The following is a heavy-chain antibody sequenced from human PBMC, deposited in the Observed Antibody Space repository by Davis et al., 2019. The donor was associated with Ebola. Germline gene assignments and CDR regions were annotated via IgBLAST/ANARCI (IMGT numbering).Heavy chain of an antibody. CDR3: AREKLGGSADY. Sequence: AASVKVSCKASGYTFTSYDINWVRQATGQGLEWMGWMNPNSGNTGYAQKLQGRVTMTTDTSTSTAYMELRSLRSDDTAVYYCAREKLGGSADYWGQGTLVTVSS. CDR1: GYTFTSYD. D-gene: IGHD3-3*01. CDR2: MNPNSGNT. V-gene: IGHV1-8*01. J-gene: IGHJ4*02.